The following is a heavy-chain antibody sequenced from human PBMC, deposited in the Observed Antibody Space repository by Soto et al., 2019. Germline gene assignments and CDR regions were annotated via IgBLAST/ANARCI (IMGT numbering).Heavy chain of an antibody. CDR3: TTDQSTMIVVASKDY. D-gene: IGHD3-22*01. CDR1: TFTSSNAW. CDR2: IKSKTDGGTT. J-gene: IGHJ4*02. V-gene: IGHV3-15*01. Sequence: GGSLRLSQAASTFTSSNAWLSWVRQAPGKGLEWVGRIKSKTDGGTTDYAAPVKGRFTISRDDSKNTLYLQMNSLKTEDTAVYYCTTDQSTMIVVASKDYWGQGT.